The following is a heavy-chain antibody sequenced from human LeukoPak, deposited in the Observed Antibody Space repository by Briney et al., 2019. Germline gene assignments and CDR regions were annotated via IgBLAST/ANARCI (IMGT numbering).Heavy chain of an antibody. CDR1: GGSFSGYY. CDR2: IYYSGST. V-gene: IGHV4-34*01. CDR3: ATYCSSTSCPHRRAFDI. Sequence: SETLSLTCAVYGGSFSGYYWGWIRQPPGKGLEWIGTIYYSGSTYYNPSLKSRVTISVDTSNDQFSLKLNSVTAADTAVYYCATYCSSTSCPHRRAFDIWGQGTMVTVSS. D-gene: IGHD2-2*01. J-gene: IGHJ3*02.